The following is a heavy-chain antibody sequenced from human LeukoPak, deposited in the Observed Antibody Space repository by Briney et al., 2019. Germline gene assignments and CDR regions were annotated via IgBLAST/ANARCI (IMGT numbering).Heavy chain of an antibody. CDR2: INHSGST. CDR1: GGSFSGYY. D-gene: IGHD2-15*01. V-gene: IGHV4-34*01. CDR3: ARVRSHCSGGSCYEYYFDY. J-gene: IGHJ4*02. Sequence: SETLSLTCAVYGGSFSGYYWSWIRQPPGKGLEWIGEINHSGSTNYNPSLKSPVTISVDPSKNHFSLKLSSVTAADTAVYYCARVRSHCSGGSCYEYYFDYWGQGTLVTVSS.